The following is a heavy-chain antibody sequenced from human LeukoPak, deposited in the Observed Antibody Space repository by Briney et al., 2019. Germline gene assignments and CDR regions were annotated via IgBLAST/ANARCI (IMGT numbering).Heavy chain of an antibody. CDR3: AKGGSNNWSFDN. D-gene: IGHD1-1*01. Sequence: QSGGSLRLSYAAAGLTFSNYGMHWVRQAPGKGLQWVAYIRYDGRNKYSADSVKGRFTIYRDNSKSTLYLQMNSLRPEDTAVYYCAKGGSNNWSFDNWGQGTLVTVSS. CDR2: IRYDGRNK. J-gene: IGHJ4*02. CDR1: GLTFSNYG. V-gene: IGHV3-30*02.